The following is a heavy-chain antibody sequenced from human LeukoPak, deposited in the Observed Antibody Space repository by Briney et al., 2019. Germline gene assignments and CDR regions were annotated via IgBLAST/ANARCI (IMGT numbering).Heavy chain of an antibody. CDR3: ARADIVVVPAAIRYYFDY. V-gene: IGHV4-34*01. J-gene: IGHJ4*02. CDR2: INHSGST. Sequence: SETLSLTCAVYGGSFSGYYWSWIRQPPGKGLEWSGEINHSGSTNYNPSLKSRVTISVDTSKNQFSLKLSYVTAADTAVYYCARADIVVVPAAIRYYFDYWGQGTLVTVSS. CDR1: GGSFSGYY. D-gene: IGHD2-2*01.